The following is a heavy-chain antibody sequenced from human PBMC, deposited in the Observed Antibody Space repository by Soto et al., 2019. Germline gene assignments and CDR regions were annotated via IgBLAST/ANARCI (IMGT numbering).Heavy chain of an antibody. CDR3: ARDSGRINYYGSGSYPDYYYYGMDV. Sequence: ASVKVSCKASCYTFTSNGNSWVRQAPGQGLEWMGWISAYNGNTNYAQKLQGRVTMTTDTSTSTAYMELRSLRSDDTAVYYCARDSGRINYYGSGSYPDYYYYGMDVWGQGTTVTVTS. J-gene: IGHJ6*02. V-gene: IGHV1-18*04. CDR1: CYTFTSNG. CDR2: ISAYNGNT. D-gene: IGHD3-10*01.